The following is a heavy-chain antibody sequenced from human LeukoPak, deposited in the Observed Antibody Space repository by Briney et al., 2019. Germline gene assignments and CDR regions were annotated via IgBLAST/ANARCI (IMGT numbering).Heavy chain of an antibody. Sequence: GGSLKLSCAASGFTFSGSAMHWVCQASGKGLEWVGRIRSKANSYATAYAASVRGRFTISRDDSKNTAYLQMNSLKTEDTAVYYCTGSSGWSYWGQGTLVTVSS. V-gene: IGHV3-73*01. CDR1: GFTFSGSA. D-gene: IGHD6-19*01. CDR3: TGSSGWSY. J-gene: IGHJ4*02. CDR2: IRSKANSYAT.